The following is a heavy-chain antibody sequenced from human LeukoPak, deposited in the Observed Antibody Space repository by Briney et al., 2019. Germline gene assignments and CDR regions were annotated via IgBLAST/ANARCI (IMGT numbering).Heavy chain of an antibody. Sequence: GGSLRLSCAASGFTFSSYAMSWVRQAPGKGLEWVSAISGSGGSTYYADSVKGRFTISRDNSKNTLYLQMNSLRAEDTAVYYCAKDRGNYCSSTSCYDYYMDVWGKGTTVTVSS. D-gene: IGHD2-2*01. J-gene: IGHJ6*03. CDR1: GFTFSSYA. CDR2: ISGSGGST. V-gene: IGHV3-23*01. CDR3: AKDRGNYCSSTSCYDYYMDV.